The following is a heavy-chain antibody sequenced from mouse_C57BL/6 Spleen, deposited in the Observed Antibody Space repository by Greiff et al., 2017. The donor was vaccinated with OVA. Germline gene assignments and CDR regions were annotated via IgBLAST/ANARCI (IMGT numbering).Heavy chain of an antibody. CDR3: ARDGYGSSRWYFDV. CDR2: INYDGSST. D-gene: IGHD1-1*01. Sequence: EVQGVESEGGLVQPGSSMKLSCTASGFTFSDYYMAWVRQVPETGLEWVANINYDGSSTYYLDSLKSSFIISRDNAKNILYLQMSSRKSDDTATYDCARDGYGSSRWYFDVWCTGTTVTVSS. CDR1: GFTFSDYY. J-gene: IGHJ1*03. V-gene: IGHV5-16*01.